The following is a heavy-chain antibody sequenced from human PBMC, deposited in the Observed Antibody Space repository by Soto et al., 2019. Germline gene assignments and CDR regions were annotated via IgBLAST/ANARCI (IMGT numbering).Heavy chain of an antibody. CDR1: GGTFSNYA. J-gene: IGHJ4*02. Sequence: QVQLVQSGAEVKKPGSSVKVSCKASGGTFSNYAINWVRQAPGQGLEWMGGIIPLFGTGNYAQKFQGRVTITADESTSTAYLDLSGLRPEDTAVYYCARPVEMATISRSYLFYWGQGTLVTVSS. CDR3: ARPVEMATISRSYLFY. D-gene: IGHD5-12*01. V-gene: IGHV1-69*01. CDR2: IIPLFGTG.